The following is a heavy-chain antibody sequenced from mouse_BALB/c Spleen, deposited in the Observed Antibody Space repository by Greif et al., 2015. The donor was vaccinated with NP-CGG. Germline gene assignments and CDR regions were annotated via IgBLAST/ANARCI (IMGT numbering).Heavy chain of an antibody. CDR1: GFTFSDYG. CDR2: ISNLAYSI. V-gene: IGHV5-15*02. CDR3: ARDYGSSHWYFDV. J-gene: IGHJ1*01. Sequence: EVKVVESGGGLVQPGGSRKLSCAASGFTFSDYGMAWVRQAPGKGPEWVAFISNLAYSIYYADTVTGRFTISRENAKNTLYLEMSSLRSEDTAMYYCARDYGSSHWYFDVWGAGTTVAVSS. D-gene: IGHD1-1*01.